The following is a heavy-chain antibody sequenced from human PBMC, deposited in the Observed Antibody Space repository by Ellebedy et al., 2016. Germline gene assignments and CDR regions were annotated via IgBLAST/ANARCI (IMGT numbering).Heavy chain of an antibody. CDR3: ARSTAVAGGDY. V-gene: IGHV1-18*04. D-gene: IGHD6-19*01. CDR1: GYTFTSYG. CDR2: ISAHNGNT. Sequence: ASVKVSCKASGYTFTSYGITWVRQAPGQGLEWMGWISAHNGNTKYVEKLQGRVTMTTDTSTRTAYMELRSLRSDDTAVYYCARSTAVAGGDYWGQGTLVTVSS. J-gene: IGHJ4*02.